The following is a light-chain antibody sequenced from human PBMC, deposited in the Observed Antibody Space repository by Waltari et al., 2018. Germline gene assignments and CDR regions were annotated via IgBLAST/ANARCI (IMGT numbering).Light chain of an antibody. CDR2: GNN. CDR3: QSFDNMLSGGVV. Sequence: QSVLTQPPSVSGTPGQRVTISCSGSTSNIGAGHDVHWYQHLPGTAPKLLIYGNNNRPPGFPDRFPGSKSGTSASLAIPVLQADDEADYFCQSFDNMLSGGVVFGGGTKLAVL. J-gene: IGLJ2*01. CDR1: TSNIGAGHD. V-gene: IGLV1-40*01.